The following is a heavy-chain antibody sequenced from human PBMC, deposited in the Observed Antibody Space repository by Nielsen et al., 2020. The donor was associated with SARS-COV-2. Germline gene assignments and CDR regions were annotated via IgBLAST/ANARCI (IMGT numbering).Heavy chain of an antibody. J-gene: IGHJ4*02. D-gene: IGHD6-13*01. CDR1: GGSISSSSYY. V-gene: IGHV4-61*03. CDR2: IYFTGNT. CDR3: ARDRWQQLVPTY. Sequence: SETLSLTCTVSGGSISSSSYYWGWIRQPPGKGLEWIGYIYFTGNTHYNPSLKSRVTISLDTSKNHFSLKLTSVTAADTAVYYCARDRWQQLVPTYWGQGTLVTVSS.